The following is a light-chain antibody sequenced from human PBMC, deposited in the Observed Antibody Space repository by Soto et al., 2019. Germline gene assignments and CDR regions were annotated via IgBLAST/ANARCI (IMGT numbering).Light chain of an antibody. V-gene: IGKV3-20*01. CDR3: QQYDSSPWT. Sequence: EIVLTQSPGTLSLSPGERATLSCRASQSVSSSFLAWYQQKPGQAPRPLIYGASSRATGIPDRFSGSGSGTDFTLTISRLVPEDFAVYYCQQYDSSPWTFGQGTKVEIK. CDR2: GAS. J-gene: IGKJ1*01. CDR1: QSVSSSF.